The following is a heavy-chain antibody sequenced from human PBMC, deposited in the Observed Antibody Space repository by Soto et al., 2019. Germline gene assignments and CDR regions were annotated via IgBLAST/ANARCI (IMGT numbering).Heavy chain of an antibody. D-gene: IGHD2-15*01. V-gene: IGHV1-58*01. CDR1: GFTFTSSA. CDR2: IVVGSGNT. CDR3: AADARAARNYYYYGMDV. Sequence: SVKVSCKASGFTFTSSAVQWVRQARGQRLEWIGWIVVGSGNTNYAQKFQERVTITRDMSTSTAYMELSSLRSEDTAVYYCAADARAARNYYYYGMDVWGQGTTVTVYS. J-gene: IGHJ6*02.